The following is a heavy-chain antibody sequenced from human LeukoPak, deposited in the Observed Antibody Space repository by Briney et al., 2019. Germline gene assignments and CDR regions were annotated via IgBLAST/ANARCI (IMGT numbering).Heavy chain of an antibody. CDR1: GFTFSSYE. CDR2: ISSSSYI. D-gene: IGHD3-9*01. J-gene: IGHJ4*02. Sequence: PGGSLRLSCAASGFTFSSYEMNWVRQAPGKGLEWVSYISSSSYIYYADSVKGRFTISRENAKNSLYLQMNSLRAEDTAVYYCARVDYDVSTGYQNYFEFWGQGTLVTVSS. CDR3: ARVDYDVSTGYQNYFEF. V-gene: IGHV3-21*05.